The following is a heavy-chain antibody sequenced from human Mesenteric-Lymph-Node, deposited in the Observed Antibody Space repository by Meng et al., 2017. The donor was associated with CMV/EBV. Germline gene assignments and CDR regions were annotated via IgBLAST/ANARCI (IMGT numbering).Heavy chain of an antibody. V-gene: IGHV3-66*02. D-gene: IGHD2-15*01. Sequence: GGSLRLSCAASGFTVSSNYMSWVRQAPGKGLEWVSVIYSGGSTYYADSVKGRFTISRDNSKNTLYLQMNSLRAEDTAVYYCARELPGSWEPFDYWGQGTLVTVSS. J-gene: IGHJ4*02. CDR1: GFTVSSNY. CDR2: IYSGGST. CDR3: ARELPGSWEPFDY.